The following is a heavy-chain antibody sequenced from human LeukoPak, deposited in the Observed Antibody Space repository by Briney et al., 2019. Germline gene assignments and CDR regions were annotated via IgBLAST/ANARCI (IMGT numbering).Heavy chain of an antibody. D-gene: IGHD1-26*01. V-gene: IGHV3-23*01. CDR3: ARGGGGTYYHLLDY. J-gene: IGHJ4*02. Sequence: GGSLRLSCVASGFTFSSYAMSWVRQAPGKGLEWVSGISGRGGSTYYADSLKGRFTISRDNAKNSLYLQMDSLRAEDTAVYYCARGGGGTYYHLLDYWGQGTLVTVSS. CDR1: GFTFSSYA. CDR2: ISGRGGST.